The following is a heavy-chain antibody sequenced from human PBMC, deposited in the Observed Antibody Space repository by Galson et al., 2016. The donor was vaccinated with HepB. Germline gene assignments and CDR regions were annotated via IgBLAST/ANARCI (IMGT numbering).Heavy chain of an antibody. CDR1: GFSSSSYG. CDR2: IWYDGSNK. D-gene: IGHD3-16*01. V-gene: IGHV3-33*01. CDR3: ARDWGSYLDY. J-gene: IGHJ4*02. Sequence: SLRLSCAASGFSSSSYGIHWVRQAPGKGLEWVAVIWYDGSNKFYADSVKGRFTVSRDNSKNTLFLQMNSLRADDTAVYYCARDWGSYLDYWGQGTLVTVSS.